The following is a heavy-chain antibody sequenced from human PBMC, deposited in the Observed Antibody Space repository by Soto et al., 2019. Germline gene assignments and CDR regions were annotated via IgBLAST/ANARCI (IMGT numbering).Heavy chain of an antibody. CDR1: GFPFSRYD. V-gene: IGHV3-33*01. D-gene: IGHD3-22*01. CDR2: LWFDGSNE. Sequence: VGSLRLSCAASGFPFSRYDMHWVRQAPGKGLEWVAVLWFDGSNEYYADSVQGRFTISRDNSKNTLYLQMNSLRAEDTAVYYCARDRRTYYYDSSPVFYFDYWGQGTLVTVSS. CDR3: ARDRRTYYYDSSPVFYFDY. J-gene: IGHJ4*02.